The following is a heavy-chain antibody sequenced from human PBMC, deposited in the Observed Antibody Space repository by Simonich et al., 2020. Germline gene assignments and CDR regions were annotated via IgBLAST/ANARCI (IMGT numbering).Heavy chain of an antibody. CDR1: GFTFSSYS. D-gene: IGHD3-10*01. J-gene: IGHJ4*02. Sequence: GGGLVKPGGSLRLSCAASGFTFSSYSMNWVRQAPGKGLEWVSSISSSSSYIYYADSVKGRFTSSRDNAKNSLYLQMNSLRAEDTAVYYCARDTSYYGAGSDYFDYWGQGTLVTVSS. CDR3: ARDTSYYGAGSDYFDY. V-gene: IGHV3-21*01. CDR2: ISSSSSYI.